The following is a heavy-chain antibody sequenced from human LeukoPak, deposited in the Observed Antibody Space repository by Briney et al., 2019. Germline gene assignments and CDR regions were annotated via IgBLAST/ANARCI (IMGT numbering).Heavy chain of an antibody. CDR2: MSYDENNK. J-gene: IGHJ4*02. D-gene: IGHD6-13*01. V-gene: IGHV3-30*04. Sequence: GGSLRLSCAASGFTFSNYAVHWVRQAPGKGLEWVAVMSYDENNKYYADSVKGRFTISRDNSKNTLFLLINSLRAEDTAVYYCAKEPIAAASFDYWGQGTLVTVSS. CDR3: AKEPIAAASFDY. CDR1: GFTFSNYA.